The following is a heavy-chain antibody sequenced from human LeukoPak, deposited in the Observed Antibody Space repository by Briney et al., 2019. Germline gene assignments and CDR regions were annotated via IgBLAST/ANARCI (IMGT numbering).Heavy chain of an antibody. CDR1: GYIFTNCW. D-gene: IGHD3-16*01. V-gene: IGHV5-51*01. CDR2: IHPSDSDT. CDR3: ARLLDNYDY. Sequence: PGESLKIPCEGSGYIFTNCWIGWVRQMPGKGLEWMGIIHPSDSDTRYSPSFEGQVTISADRFTSTAYLQWSSLRASDTAMYYCARLLDNYDYWGQGTLVTVSS. J-gene: IGHJ4*02.